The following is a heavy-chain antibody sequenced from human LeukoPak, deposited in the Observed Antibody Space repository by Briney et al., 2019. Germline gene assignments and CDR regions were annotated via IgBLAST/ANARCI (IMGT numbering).Heavy chain of an antibody. V-gene: IGHV3-53*01. D-gene: IGHD2-8*01. J-gene: IGHJ4*02. CDR1: GFSVSSNY. Sequence: PGGSLRLSCAVSGFSVSSNYVNWVRQAPGKGLEWVSVIYSGGSTNYADSVKGRFAISRDNSKNTLYLQMNSLRAEDTAVYYCASGTKALDYWGQGTLVTVSS. CDR2: IYSGGST. CDR3: ASGTKALDY.